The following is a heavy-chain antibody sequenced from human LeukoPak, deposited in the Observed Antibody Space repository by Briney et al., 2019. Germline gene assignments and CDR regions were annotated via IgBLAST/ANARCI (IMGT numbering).Heavy chain of an antibody. CDR2: ISGSGGST. V-gene: IGHV3-23*01. Sequence: GGTLRLSCAASGFAFSSYGMSWVRQAPGKGLEWVSAISGSGGSTYYADSVKGRFTISRDNSKNTLYLQMNSLRAEDTAVYYCAKGKAYYYDSSGHRYFDYWGQGTLVTVSS. CDR3: AKGKAYYYDSSGHRYFDY. CDR1: GFAFSSYG. J-gene: IGHJ4*02. D-gene: IGHD3-22*01.